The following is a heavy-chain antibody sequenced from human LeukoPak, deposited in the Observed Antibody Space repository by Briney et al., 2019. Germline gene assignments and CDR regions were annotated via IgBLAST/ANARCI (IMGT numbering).Heavy chain of an antibody. CDR2: INSDGSST. CDR3: AKESSGGWYFDY. D-gene: IGHD6-19*01. V-gene: IGHV3-74*01. Sequence: GGSLRLSCAASGFSLSSYWMHWVRQAPGKGVVWVSRINSDGSSTSFVDSVKGRFTISRDNAKNTAYLQLNSLRADDTAVYYCAKESSGGWYFDYWGQGTLVTVSS. J-gene: IGHJ4*02. CDR1: GFSLSSYW.